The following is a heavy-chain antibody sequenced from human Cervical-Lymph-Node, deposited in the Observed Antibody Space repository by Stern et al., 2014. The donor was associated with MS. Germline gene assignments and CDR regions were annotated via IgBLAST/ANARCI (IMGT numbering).Heavy chain of an antibody. Sequence: VQLVESGGGVVQPGRSLRLSCAASGFTFSSYGMHWVRQAPGKGLEWVAVISYDGSNKYYADSVKGRFTISRDNSKNTLYLQMNSLRAEDTAVYYCAKDFVVVSPYWFDPWGREPWSPSPQ. V-gene: IGHV3-30*18. D-gene: IGHD2-2*01. J-gene: IGHJ5*02. CDR2: ISYDGSNK. CDR1: GFTFSSYG. CDR3: AKDFVVVSPYWFDP.